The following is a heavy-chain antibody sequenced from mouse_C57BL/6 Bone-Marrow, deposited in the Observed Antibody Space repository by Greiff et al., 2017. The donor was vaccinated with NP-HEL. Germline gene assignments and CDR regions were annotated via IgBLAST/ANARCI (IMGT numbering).Heavy chain of an antibody. J-gene: IGHJ1*03. D-gene: IGHD2-5*01. Sequence: QVQLQQSGAELARPGASVKLSCKASGYTFTSYGISWVKQRTGQGLEWIGEIYPRSGNTYYNEKFKGKATLTADKSSSTAYMELRSLTSEDSAVYFCARGAYSNYDWYFDVGDTGKTVTVYS. CDR3: ARGAYSNYDWYFDV. CDR2: IYPRSGNT. CDR1: GYTFTSYG. V-gene: IGHV1-81*01.